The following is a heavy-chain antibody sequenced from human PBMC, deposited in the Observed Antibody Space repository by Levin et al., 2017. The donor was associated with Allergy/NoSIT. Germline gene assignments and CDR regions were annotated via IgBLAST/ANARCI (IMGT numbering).Heavy chain of an antibody. CDR2: ISDDGSSE. V-gene: IGHV3-30-3*01. D-gene: IGHD1-1*01. J-gene: IGHJ4*02. CDR1: GFTFSNYA. CDR3: VREIAEEGT. Sequence: AGESLKIPCAASGFTFSNYAMHWVRQAPGKGLEWVGVISDDGSSEFYIDSVKGRFTISRDNSKNRLYLQMDSLRAEDTALYYCVREIAEEGTWGQGTLVIVSS.